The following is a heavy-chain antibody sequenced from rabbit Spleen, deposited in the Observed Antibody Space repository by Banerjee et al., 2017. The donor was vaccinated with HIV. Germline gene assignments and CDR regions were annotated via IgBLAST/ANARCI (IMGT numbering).Heavy chain of an antibody. CDR2: VYTDGGKN. V-gene: IGHV1S40*01. CDR3: TRDDGSGHYIDGYFNL. Sequence: QSLEESGGDLVKPGASLTLTCTASGFSFRSYYYMCWVRQAPGKGLEWIGFVYTDGGKNYYASWAKGRFTISKTSSTTVTLQVTSLTAADTATYFCTRDDGSGHYIDGYFNLWGQGTLVTVS. CDR1: GFSFRSYYY. J-gene: IGHJ4*01. D-gene: IGHD1-1*01.